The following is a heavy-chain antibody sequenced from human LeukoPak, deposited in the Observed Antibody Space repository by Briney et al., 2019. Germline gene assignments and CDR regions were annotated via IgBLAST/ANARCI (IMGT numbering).Heavy chain of an antibody. CDR1: GDSISSSSYY. V-gene: IGHV4-39*01. CDR2: IYYSGST. CDR3: ARLLRAGSYYFGY. Sequence: PSETLSLTCTVSGDSISSSSYYWGWIRQPPGKGLEWIGSIYYSGSTSYNPSLKSRVTISVDTSKNQFSLELSSVTAADTAVYYCARLLRAGSYYFGYWGQGTLVTVSS. J-gene: IGHJ4*02. D-gene: IGHD3-10*01.